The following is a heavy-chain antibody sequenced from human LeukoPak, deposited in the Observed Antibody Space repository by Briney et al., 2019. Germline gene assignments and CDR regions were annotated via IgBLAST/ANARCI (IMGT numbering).Heavy chain of an antibody. CDR2: MNPNSGNT. CDR3: ARDARYYDFWSGTDYYGMDV. D-gene: IGHD3-3*01. J-gene: IGHJ6*02. V-gene: IGHV1-8*01. CDR1: GYTFTSYD. Sequence: ASVKVSCKASGYTFTSYDVNWVRRATGQGLEWMGWMNPNSGNTGYAQKFQGRVTMTRNTSISTAYMELSSLRSEDTAVYYCARDARYYDFWSGTDYYGMDVWGQGTTVTVSS.